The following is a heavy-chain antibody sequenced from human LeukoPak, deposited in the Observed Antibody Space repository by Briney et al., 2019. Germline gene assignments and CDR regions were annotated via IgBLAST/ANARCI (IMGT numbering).Heavy chain of an antibody. CDR3: ARDDKPFNIAVAGRFDP. CDR2: ISAYNGNT. CDR1: GYTFTSYG. V-gene: IGHV1-18*01. D-gene: IGHD6-19*01. Sequence: ASVKVSCKASGYTFTSYGISWVRQAPGQGLEWMGWISAYNGNTNYAQKLQGRVTMTTDTSTSTAYMELRSLRSDDTAVYYCARDDKPFNIAVAGRFDPWGQGTLVTVSS. J-gene: IGHJ5*02.